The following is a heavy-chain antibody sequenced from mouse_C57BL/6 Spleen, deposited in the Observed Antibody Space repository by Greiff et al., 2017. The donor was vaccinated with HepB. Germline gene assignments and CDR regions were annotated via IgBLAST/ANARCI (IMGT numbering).Heavy chain of an antibody. Sequence: VQLQQPGAELVRPGSSVKLSCKASGYTFTSYWMHWVKQRPIQGLEWIGNIDPSDSETHYNQKFKDKATLTVDKSSSTAYMQLSSLTSEDSAVYYCARDTTNWYFDVWGTGTTVTVSS. CDR3: ARDTTNWYFDV. CDR1: GYTFTSYW. CDR2: IDPSDSET. V-gene: IGHV1-52*01. J-gene: IGHJ1*03. D-gene: IGHD1-1*01.